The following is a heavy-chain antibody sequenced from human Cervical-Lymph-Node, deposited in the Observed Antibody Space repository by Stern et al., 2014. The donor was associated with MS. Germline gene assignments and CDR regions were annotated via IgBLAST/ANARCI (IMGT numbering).Heavy chain of an antibody. CDR3: ARSPGLGGAGDNFWASYYSLSEKNWFDP. Sequence: VQLVESGPGVVKPSGTLSLTCSVSGDSIGSSSYYWGWIRQPPGKGLEWIGGIGYSGNTYYSPPPKSRAVIPVDPSRTQSSRRLSSVTAADTAVYYCARSPGLGGAGDNFWASYYSLSEKNWFDPWGQGALVTVSS. J-gene: IGHJ5*02. CDR2: IGYSGNT. CDR1: GDSIGSSSYY. D-gene: IGHD3/OR15-3a*01. V-gene: IGHV4-39*01.